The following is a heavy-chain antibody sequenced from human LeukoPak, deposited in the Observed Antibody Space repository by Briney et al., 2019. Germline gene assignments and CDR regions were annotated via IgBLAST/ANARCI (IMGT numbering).Heavy chain of an antibody. J-gene: IGHJ4*02. CDR1: GFTFNNYG. D-gene: IGHD2-2*01. Sequence: HPGKSLRLSCAASGFTFNNYGMHWVRQAPGKGLEWVAVISYDGRNKHYPDSVKGRFTISREISTDTLWLQMDSLRTEDTAVYYCAKGPLRGTAAAIDYWGQGTLVTVSS. CDR2: ISYDGRNK. V-gene: IGHV3-30*18. CDR3: AKGPLRGTAAAIDY.